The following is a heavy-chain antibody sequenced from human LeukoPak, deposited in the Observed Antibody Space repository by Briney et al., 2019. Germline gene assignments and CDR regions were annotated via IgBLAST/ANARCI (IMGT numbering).Heavy chain of an antibody. J-gene: IGHJ4*02. CDR1: EFTFSSYW. V-gene: IGHV3-74*01. CDR2: INSDGSSS. CDR3: ARDYDSIFDY. D-gene: IGHD3-3*01. Sequence: PGGSLRLSCAASEFTFSSYWMHWVRQAPGKGLVWVSRINSDGSSSRYADSVEGRFTISRDNAKNTLYLQMHSLTAEDTAVYYCARDYDSIFDYWGQGTLVTVSS.